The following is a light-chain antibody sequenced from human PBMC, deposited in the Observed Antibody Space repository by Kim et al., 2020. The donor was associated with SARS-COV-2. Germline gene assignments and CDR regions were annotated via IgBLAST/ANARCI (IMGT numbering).Light chain of an antibody. J-gene: IGKJ1*01. V-gene: IGKV1-5*01. CDR2: DAS. CDR3: QHPGT. CDR1: RSLNNW. Sequence: SALSASVGDRLTITCRASRSLNNWLAWYQQKPGKAPKLLIYDASTVESGVPSRFSGSGFGTEFTLTISSLQPDDFATYYCQHPGTFGQGTKVDIK.